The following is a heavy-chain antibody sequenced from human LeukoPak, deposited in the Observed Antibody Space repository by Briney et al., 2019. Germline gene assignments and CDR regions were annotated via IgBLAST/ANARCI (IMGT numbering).Heavy chain of an antibody. CDR1: GYSFTSYW. Sequence: GESLKISCKGSGYSFTSYWIGRVRQMPGKGLEWMGIIYPGDSDTRYSPSFQGQVTISADKSISTAYLQWSSLKASDTAMYYCARIGYCSSTSCYPEFFYFDYWGQGTLVTVSS. V-gene: IGHV5-51*01. D-gene: IGHD2-2*01. J-gene: IGHJ4*02. CDR2: IYPGDSDT. CDR3: ARIGYCSSTSCYPEFFYFDY.